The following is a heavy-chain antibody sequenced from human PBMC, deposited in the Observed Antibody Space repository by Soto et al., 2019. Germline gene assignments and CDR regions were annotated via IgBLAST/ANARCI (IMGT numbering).Heavy chain of an antibody. J-gene: IGHJ4*02. D-gene: IGHD6-19*01. CDR3: ARVGSGGGVYYFDY. V-gene: IGHV3-33*01. CDR1: GFTFSSYG. CDR2: IWYDGSNK. Sequence: QVQLVESGGGVVQPGRSLRLSCAASGFTFSSYGMHWVRQAPGKGLEWVAVIWYDGSNKYYADSVKGRFTISRDNSKNTLYLQMNSLRAEDTAVYYCARVGSGGGVYYFDYWGQGTLVTVSS.